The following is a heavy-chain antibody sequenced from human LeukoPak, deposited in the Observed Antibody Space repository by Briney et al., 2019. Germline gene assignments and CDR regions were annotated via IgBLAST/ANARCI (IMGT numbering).Heavy chain of an antibody. V-gene: IGHV1-69*06. CDR3: ARDRYCSGGSCYSTRGDAFDI. Sequence: SVKVSCKASGGTFSSYAISWVRQAPGQGLEWMGGIIPIFGTANYAQRFQGRVTITADKSTSTAYMELSSLRSEDTAVYYCARDRYCSGGSCYSTRGDAFDIWGQGTMVTVSS. J-gene: IGHJ3*02. CDR1: GGTFSSYA. CDR2: IIPIFGTA. D-gene: IGHD2-15*01.